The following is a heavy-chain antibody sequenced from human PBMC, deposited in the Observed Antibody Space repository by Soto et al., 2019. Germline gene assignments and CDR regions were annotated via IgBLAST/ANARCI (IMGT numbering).Heavy chain of an antibody. CDR2: IYYSGST. CDR1: GCAVSSGDFY. CDR3: DRTSVTEMDFNQ. Sequence: PSETLSLTCTVSGCAVSSGDFYWGWILQPPGKGLEWIGYIYYSGSTYYNPSLKSRVIISVDTSKNQFSLKVNSVTAADTAVYYGDRTSVTEMDFNQWGKGALVNVSS. J-gene: IGHJ4*02. D-gene: IGHD2-21*02. V-gene: IGHV4-30-4*01.